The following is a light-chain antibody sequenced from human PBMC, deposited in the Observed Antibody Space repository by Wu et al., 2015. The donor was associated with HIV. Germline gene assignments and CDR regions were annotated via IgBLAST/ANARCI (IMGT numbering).Light chain of an antibody. CDR2: AAS. CDR1: QSVSSSY. V-gene: IGKV3-20*01. CDR3: QQYGNSTSG. Sequence: EVVMTQSPATLSVSPGERATLSCRASQSVSSSYLAWYQQKPGRAPRLLIYAASSRATGIPDRFSGSVSGTDFTLTISRLEPEDFVVYYCQQYGNSTSGFGQGTKVEIK. J-gene: IGKJ1*01.